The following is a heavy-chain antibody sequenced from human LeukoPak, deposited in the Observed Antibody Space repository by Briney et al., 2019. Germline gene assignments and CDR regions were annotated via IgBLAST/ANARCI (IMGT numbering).Heavy chain of an antibody. J-gene: IGHJ4*02. CDR2: VNHSGST. CDR3: ARGDISDYYDSSGYFFDY. Sequence: SETLSLTCAVCGGSFSGYYWSWIRQPPGKGLEWIGEVNHSGSTNYNPSLKSRVTISVDTSKNQFSLKLSSVTAADTAVYYCARGDISDYYDSSGYFFDYWGQGTLVTVSS. V-gene: IGHV4-34*01. CDR1: GGSFSGYY. D-gene: IGHD3-22*01.